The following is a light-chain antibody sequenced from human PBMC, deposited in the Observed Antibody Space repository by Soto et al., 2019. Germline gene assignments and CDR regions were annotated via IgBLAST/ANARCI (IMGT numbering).Light chain of an antibody. V-gene: IGKV3-15*01. CDR3: QQYNNWPS. CDR1: QTVSRN. J-gene: IGKJ5*01. CDR2: DIS. Sequence: ELVMTQSPATLSVSPVERATLSCRASQTVSRNLACYQHRPGQAPRLFIYDISNRAAGVPARFSGSGSETEFTLTSMSLQSEDFAVYFCQQYNNWPSFGQGTRLEIK.